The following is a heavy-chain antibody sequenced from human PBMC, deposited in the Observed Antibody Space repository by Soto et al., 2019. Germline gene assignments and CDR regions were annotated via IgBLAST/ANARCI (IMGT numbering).Heavy chain of an antibody. CDR3: FRGGVTSRTSDY. CDR2: SFPDDSDT. D-gene: IGHD3-16*01. V-gene: IGHV5-51*01. J-gene: IGHJ4*02. CDR1: GYIIKNYW. Sequence: PGESLKISCKASGYIIKNYWIGWVRQMPGQGLERMGISFPDDSDTRYSPSFQGHVTISVDKSISTAYVQWSSLKASDSAIYYCFRGGVTSRTSDYWGQGTLVTVSS.